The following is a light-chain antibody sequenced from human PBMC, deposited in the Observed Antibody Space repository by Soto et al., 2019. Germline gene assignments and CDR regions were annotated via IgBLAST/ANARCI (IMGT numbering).Light chain of an antibody. V-gene: IGLV4-69*01. CDR3: QTWATGIHI. CDR1: SGHSNYA. CDR2: LNSDGSH. Sequence: QSVLTQSPSASASLGASVKLTCTLSSGHSNYAIAWHQQQPEKGPRFLMKLNSDGSHSKGDGIPDRFSGSSSGAARYLTISPLQSEDDADYYCQTWATGIHIFGGGTQLTVL. J-gene: IGLJ2*01.